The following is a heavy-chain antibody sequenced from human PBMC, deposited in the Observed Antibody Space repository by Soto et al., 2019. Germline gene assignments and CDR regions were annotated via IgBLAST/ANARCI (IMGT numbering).Heavy chain of an antibody. CDR3: ARGGQSQYYSYYGMDV. Sequence: ASVKGLLQGFWLHLYQLWYQLGATGPGQGLEWMGWINTYNGNINYAQKVQGRVTMTTDTSTSTAYMELRSLRSDDTAVYYCARGGQSQYYSYYGMDVWGQGTTVTVSS. CDR2: INTYNGNI. D-gene: IGHD1-26*01. V-gene: IGHV1-18*01. J-gene: IGHJ6*02. CDR1: LHLYQLW.